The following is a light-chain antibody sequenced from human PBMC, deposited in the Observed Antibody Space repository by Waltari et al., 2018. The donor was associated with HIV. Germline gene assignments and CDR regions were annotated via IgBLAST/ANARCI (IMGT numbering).Light chain of an antibody. CDR2: GNN. J-gene: IGLJ3*02. Sequence: QSVLTQPPSASGTPGQRVTISCSGSSSNIGSNYVNWYQQLPGTAHKLLRDGNNQRPPGVPGRFSGSKSGTSASLAISGLQSEDEADYYCAAWDDSLNGLWVFGGGTKLTVL. V-gene: IGLV1-44*01. CDR3: AAWDDSLNGLWV. CDR1: SSNIGSNY.